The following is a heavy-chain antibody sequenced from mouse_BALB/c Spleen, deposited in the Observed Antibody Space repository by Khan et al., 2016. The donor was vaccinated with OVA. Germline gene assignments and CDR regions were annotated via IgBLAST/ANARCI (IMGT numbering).Heavy chain of an antibody. CDR3: ARHRFTTATAWFAY. Sequence: EVELVESGGDLVKPGGSLNLSCEASGFTFSSYGMSWLRQTPDKRLEWVATISNGGSYTYFPDSVKGRLTISRDNAKNTLYLQMSSLKSEDTAMDYCARHRFTTATAWFAYWGQGTLVTVFA. CDR1: GFTFSSYG. V-gene: IGHV5-6*01. D-gene: IGHD1-2*01. J-gene: IGHJ3*01. CDR2: ISNGGSYT.